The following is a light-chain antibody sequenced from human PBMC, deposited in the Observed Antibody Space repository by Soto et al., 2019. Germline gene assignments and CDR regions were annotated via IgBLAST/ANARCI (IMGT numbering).Light chain of an antibody. CDR2: DAS. CDR3: QQRSNWPLT. Sequence: EIVLTQSPATLSLSPGEGATLSCRASQRVSSYLAWYQKKPGQAPRLLIYDASNRATGIPARFSGRGSGTDFTLTISSLETEDAAVYYCQQRSNWPLTFGGGTKVEIK. J-gene: IGKJ4*01. CDR1: QRVSSY. V-gene: IGKV3-11*01.